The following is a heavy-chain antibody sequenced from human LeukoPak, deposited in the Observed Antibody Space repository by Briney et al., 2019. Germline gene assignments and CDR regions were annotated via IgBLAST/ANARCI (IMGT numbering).Heavy chain of an antibody. D-gene: IGHD2-2*01. CDR3: ARRKDCSSTSCRNQDDAFDI. V-gene: IGHV4-31*03. CDR2: IYYSGST. Sequence: SETLSLTCTVSGGSISSGGYYWSWIRQHPGKGLEWIGYIYYSGSTYYNPSLKSRVTISVDTSKNQFSLKLSSVTAADTAVYYCARRKDCSSTSCRNQDDAFDIWGQGTMVTVSS. J-gene: IGHJ3*02. CDR1: GGSISSGGYY.